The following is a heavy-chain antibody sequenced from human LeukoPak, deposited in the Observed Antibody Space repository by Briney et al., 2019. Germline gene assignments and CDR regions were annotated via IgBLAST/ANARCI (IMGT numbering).Heavy chain of an antibody. J-gene: IGHJ4*02. V-gene: IGHV1-18*01. D-gene: IGHD3-22*01. CDR1: GYTFTSYG. CDR3: ARLGGYYDSSGYYYYFDY. CDR2: ISAYNGNT. Sequence: ASVKVSCKASGYTFTSYGISWVRQAPGQXXXXXGWISAYNGNTNYAQKLQGRVTMTTDTSTSTAYMELRSLRSDDTAVYYCARLGGYYDSSGYYYYFDYWGQGTLVTVSS.